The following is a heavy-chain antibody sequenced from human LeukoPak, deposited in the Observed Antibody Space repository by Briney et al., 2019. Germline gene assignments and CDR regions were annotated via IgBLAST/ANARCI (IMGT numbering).Heavy chain of an antibody. J-gene: IGHJ4*02. Sequence: GGSLRLSCAGSGFTLSSYTMNWVRQAPGKGLEWVSSISSSATYIYYADSVRGRFTISRDDAKNSLFLHMNSLRAEDTAVYYCATWDDYGDYVAFEYWGQGTLVTVSS. V-gene: IGHV3-21*01. CDR3: ATWDDYGDYVAFEY. CDR1: GFTLSSYT. D-gene: IGHD4-17*01. CDR2: ISSSATYI.